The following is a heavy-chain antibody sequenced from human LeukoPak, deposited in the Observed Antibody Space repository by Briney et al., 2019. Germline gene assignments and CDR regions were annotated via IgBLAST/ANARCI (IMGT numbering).Heavy chain of an antibody. CDR2: ISGGATRT. Sequence: GGSLRLSCAASGFIFHTYDMSWVRQAPGKGPVWVSGISGGATRTYYTDSVTGRFTISRDNSKNTLYLQMNSLRAEDTAVYYCARDLAVAGTSYFDYWGQGTLVTVSS. CDR1: GFIFHTYD. D-gene: IGHD6-19*01. CDR3: ARDLAVAGTSYFDY. J-gene: IGHJ4*01. V-gene: IGHV3-23*01.